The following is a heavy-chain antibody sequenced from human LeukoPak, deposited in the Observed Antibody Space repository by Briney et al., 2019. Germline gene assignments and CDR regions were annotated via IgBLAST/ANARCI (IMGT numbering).Heavy chain of an antibody. D-gene: IGHD3-22*01. CDR3: ARDYYYDSSGYYYPPLNY. V-gene: IGHV1-3*01. CDR1: GYTFTSYA. CDR2: INAGNGNT. J-gene: IGHJ4*02. Sequence: GASVKVSCKASGYTFTSYAMHWVRQAPGQRLEWMGWINAGNGNTKYSQKFQGRVTITRDTSASTAYMELSSLRSEDTAVYYCARDYYYDSSGYYYPPLNYWGQGTLVTVSS.